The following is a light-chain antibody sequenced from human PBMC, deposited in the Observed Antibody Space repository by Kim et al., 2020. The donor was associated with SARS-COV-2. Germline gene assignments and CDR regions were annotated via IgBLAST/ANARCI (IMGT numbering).Light chain of an antibody. Sequence: QSVLTQPASVSGSPGQSITISCTGTSSDVGSSNYVSWYQQHPGKAPKLMIYDVNNRPSGVSNRFYGYKSGNTASLTISGLQAEDEADYYCSSYTTTSTLVFGTGTKVTVL. J-gene: IGLJ1*01. CDR1: SSDVGSSNY. CDR2: DVN. V-gene: IGLV2-14*01. CDR3: SSYTTTSTLV.